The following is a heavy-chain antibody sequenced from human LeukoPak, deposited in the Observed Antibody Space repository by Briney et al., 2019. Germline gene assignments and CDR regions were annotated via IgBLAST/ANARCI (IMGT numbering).Heavy chain of an antibody. Sequence: ASVKVSCKASGYTFTSYYMHWVRQAPGQGLEWMGLINPIGGTTTYAQKFQGRVTMTRDMSTSTVYMELSSLKSEDTAVYYCARALIAVAGAFDPWGQGTLVTVPS. CDR2: INPIGGTT. CDR1: GYTFTSYY. CDR3: ARALIAVAGAFDP. J-gene: IGHJ5*02. D-gene: IGHD6-13*01. V-gene: IGHV1-46*01.